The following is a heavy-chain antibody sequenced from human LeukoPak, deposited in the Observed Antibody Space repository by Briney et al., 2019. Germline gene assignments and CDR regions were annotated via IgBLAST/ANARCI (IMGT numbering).Heavy chain of an antibody. D-gene: IGHD1-26*01. CDR1: GYSISSGYY. J-gene: IGHJ3*02. Sequence: SETLSLTCAVSGYSISSGYYWGWIRQPPGKGLEWIGSIYHSGSTYYNPSLKSRVTISVDTSKNQFSLKLSSVTAADTAVYYCARLTVSVGKDAFDIWGQGTMVTASS. V-gene: IGHV4-38-2*01. CDR2: IYHSGST. CDR3: ARLTVSVGKDAFDI.